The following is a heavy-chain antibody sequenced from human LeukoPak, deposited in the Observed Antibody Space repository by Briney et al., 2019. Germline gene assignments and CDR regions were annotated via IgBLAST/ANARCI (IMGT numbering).Heavy chain of an antibody. Sequence: ASVKVSCKASGGTFSSYAISWVRQAPGQGLEWMRWISAYNGNTNYPRKVQGRFTMTTDTSTSTAYMELRGLRSDDTAVYYCARDGDCSGGSCYRYYFDYWGQGTLVTVSS. J-gene: IGHJ4*02. CDR3: ARDGDCSGGSCYRYYFDY. V-gene: IGHV1-18*01. D-gene: IGHD2-15*01. CDR1: GGTFSSYA. CDR2: ISAYNGNT.